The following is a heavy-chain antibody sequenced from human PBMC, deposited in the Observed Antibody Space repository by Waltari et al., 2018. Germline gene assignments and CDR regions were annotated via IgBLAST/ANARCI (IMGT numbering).Heavy chain of an antibody. CDR3: ARFPYPPPSRYYFDY. Sequence: QVQLVQSGAEVKKPGASVKVSCKASGSTFTGYYMPWVPPAPGQGLEWMGWINPNSGGTNYAQKFQGRVTMTRDTSISTAYMELSRLRSDDTAVYYCARFPYPPPSRYYFDYWGQGTLVTVSS. V-gene: IGHV1-2*02. CDR1: GSTFTGYY. D-gene: IGHD3-16*01. J-gene: IGHJ4*02. CDR2: INPNSGGT.